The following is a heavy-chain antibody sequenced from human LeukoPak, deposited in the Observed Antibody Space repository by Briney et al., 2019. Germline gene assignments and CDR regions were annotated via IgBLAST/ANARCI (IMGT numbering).Heavy chain of an antibody. CDR3: ARAMIVEEGFDY. D-gene: IGHD3-22*01. CDR1: GGSISSYY. CDR2: IYYSGST. J-gene: IGHJ4*02. V-gene: IGHV4-59*01. Sequence: SGTLSLTCTVSGGSISSYYWSWIRQPPGKGLEWIGYIYYSGSTNYNPSLKSRVTISVDTSKNQFSLKLSSVTAADTAVYYCARAMIVEEGFDYWGQGTLVTVSS.